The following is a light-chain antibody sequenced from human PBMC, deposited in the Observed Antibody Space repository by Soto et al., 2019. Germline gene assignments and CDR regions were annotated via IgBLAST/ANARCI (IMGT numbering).Light chain of an antibody. V-gene: IGKV1-6*01. J-gene: IGKJ4*01. CDR1: QGIRSA. Sequence: AIQVTQSPSSLSASVGDRVTITCRTSQGIRSALGWYQQKPGKVPKLLIYAASTLQSGVPSRFSGSGSGRDFTLTISSLQPEDFATYYCQQVNSYPLTFGGGTKLEIK. CDR3: QQVNSYPLT. CDR2: AAS.